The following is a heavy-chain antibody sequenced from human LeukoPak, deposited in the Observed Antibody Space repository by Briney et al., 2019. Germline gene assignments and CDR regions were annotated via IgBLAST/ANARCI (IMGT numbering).Heavy chain of an antibody. D-gene: IGHD3-16*02. J-gene: IGHJ3*02. Sequence: ASVKVSCKASGYTFTSYGISWVRQAPGQGLEWMGWISAYNGNTNYAQKLQGRVTMTTDTSTSTAYMELRSLRSDDTAVYYCVSLGAYDYVWGSYRKDDAFDIWGQGTMVTVSS. CDR2: ISAYNGNT. CDR3: VSLGAYDYVWGSYRKDDAFDI. V-gene: IGHV1-18*01. CDR1: GYTFTSYG.